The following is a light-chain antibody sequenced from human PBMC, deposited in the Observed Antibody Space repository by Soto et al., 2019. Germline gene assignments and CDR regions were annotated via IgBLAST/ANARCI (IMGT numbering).Light chain of an antibody. J-gene: IGKJ5*01. V-gene: IGKV3-11*01. Sequence: EAVLTQSPATLSLSPGETATLSCRASHSVDIYVAWSQQKPGQAPRLLIYDASNRATGIPARFSGSGSGTDFTLTISSLEPEDFAVYYCQQRKYWPPLTFGQGTRLEI. CDR2: DAS. CDR1: HSVDIY. CDR3: QQRKYWPPLT.